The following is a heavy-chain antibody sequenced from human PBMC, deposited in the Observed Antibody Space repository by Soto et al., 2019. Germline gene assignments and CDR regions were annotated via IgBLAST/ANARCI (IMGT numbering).Heavy chain of an antibody. V-gene: IGHV1-18*01. Sequence: QVQLVQSGGEVKKPGASVKVSCKASGYTFSNYGIGWVRQAPGQGPEWMGWISASNGKTIYARNLQDRVTMTTDSSTSTAYMEVRSLRSDDTAVYYCARVIMSFGVASLGSYFDSWGQGTLVTVSS. D-gene: IGHD3-3*01. J-gene: IGHJ4*02. CDR2: ISASNGKT. CDR1: GYTFSNYG. CDR3: ARVIMSFGVASLGSYFDS.